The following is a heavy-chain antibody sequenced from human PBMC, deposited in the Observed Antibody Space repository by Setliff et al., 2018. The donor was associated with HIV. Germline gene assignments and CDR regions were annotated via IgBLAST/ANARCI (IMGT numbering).Heavy chain of an antibody. CDR2: LYYSGST. Sequence: PSETLSLTCIVSGASIRSYYWAWIRQSPGRGLQYLGNLYYSGSTNYNPSLKSRITMSMDTSKNQFSLQLSSVTAADTAVYYCARIPWVATLWGGAFDLWGHGTMVTVSS. D-gene: IGHD5-12*01. CDR1: GASIRSYY. V-gene: IGHV4-59*01. J-gene: IGHJ3*01. CDR3: ARIPWVATLWGGAFDL.